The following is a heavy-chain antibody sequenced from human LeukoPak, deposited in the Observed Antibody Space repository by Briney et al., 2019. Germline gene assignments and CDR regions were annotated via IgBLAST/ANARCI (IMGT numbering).Heavy chain of an antibody. CDR3: ARDQLTTVTTSHYYYGMDV. CDR2: ISYDGSNK. J-gene: IGHJ6*02. D-gene: IGHD4-11*01. V-gene: IGHV3-30-3*01. CDR1: GFTFSSYA. Sequence: GGSLRLSCAASGFTFSSYAMHWVRQAPGSGLEWGAVISYDGSNKYYADSVKGRFTISRYNSKTTLYLQMNSPRADDTAVYYCARDQLTTVTTSHYYYGMDVWGQGTTVTVSS.